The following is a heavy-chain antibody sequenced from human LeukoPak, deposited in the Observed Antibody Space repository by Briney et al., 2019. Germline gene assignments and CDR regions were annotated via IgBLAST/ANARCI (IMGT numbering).Heavy chain of an antibody. CDR2: INPDESEK. CDR1: GLSFSTSW. Sequence: GGSLRLSCAVSGLSFSTSWMDWVRQAPGKGLEWVASINPDESEKYSAGSVKGRFTISRDNAKNSLFLQMENLRVEDTAFYHCVRDLHYSRLDYWGQGMLVAVSS. J-gene: IGHJ4*02. D-gene: IGHD4-11*01. V-gene: IGHV3-7*01. CDR3: VRDLHYSRLDY.